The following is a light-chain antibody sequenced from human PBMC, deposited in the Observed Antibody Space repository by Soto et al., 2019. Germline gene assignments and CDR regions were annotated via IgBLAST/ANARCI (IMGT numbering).Light chain of an antibody. J-gene: IGKJ1*01. CDR2: DAS. CDR1: QSVSSSY. Sequence: EIVLTQSPGTLSLSPGERATLSCRASQSVSSSYLAWYQQKPGQAPRLLIYDASNRATGIPDRFSGSGSGTDFTLAISRLEPEDFAVYYCHHYGTSRTFGQGTKVDIK. CDR3: HHYGTSRT. V-gene: IGKV3-20*01.